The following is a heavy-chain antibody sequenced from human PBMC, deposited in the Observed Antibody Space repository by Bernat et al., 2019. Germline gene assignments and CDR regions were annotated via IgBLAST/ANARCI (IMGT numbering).Heavy chain of an antibody. CDR2: IHDSGST. CDR1: GGSISNYY. CDR3: ARGYNYGYVYFDS. V-gene: IGHV4-59*01. J-gene: IGHJ4*01. D-gene: IGHD5-18*01. Sequence: QVQLQESGPRLVKPSETLSLTCTVSGGSISNYYWSWIRQPPGKGLEWIGYIHDSGSTNYNPSLKSRVSISVDTSKNQFSLKLSSVTAADTAVYYCARGYNYGYVYFDSWGHGTLVTVSS.